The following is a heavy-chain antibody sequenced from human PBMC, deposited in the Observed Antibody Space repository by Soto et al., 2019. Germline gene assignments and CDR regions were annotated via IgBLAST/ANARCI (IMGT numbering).Heavy chain of an antibody. CDR2: ISGSGGST. CDR3: VKDGGYSYGYYYYYYGMDV. Sequence: GGSLRLSCAASGFTFSSYAMSWVRQAPGKGLEWVSAISGSGGSTYYADSVKGRFTISRDSSKNTLYLQMNSLRAEDTAVYYCVKDGGYSYGYYYYYYGMDVWGQGTTVTVSS. CDR1: GFTFSSYA. V-gene: IGHV3-23*01. J-gene: IGHJ6*02. D-gene: IGHD5-18*01.